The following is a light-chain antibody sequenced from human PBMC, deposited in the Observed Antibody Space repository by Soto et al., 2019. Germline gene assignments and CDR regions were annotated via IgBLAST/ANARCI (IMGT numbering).Light chain of an antibody. CDR2: ENY. Sequence: QSLLTQPPSVSAAPGQGVTISCSGSTSNIGNNPVSWYQQLPGTAPKLLIFENYKRPSGIPDRFSGSKSGTSATLDITGLQTGDEADYYCATWDSSLRVVLFGGGTQLTVL. CDR3: ATWDSSLRVVL. CDR1: TSNIGNNP. V-gene: IGLV1-51*01. J-gene: IGLJ7*01.